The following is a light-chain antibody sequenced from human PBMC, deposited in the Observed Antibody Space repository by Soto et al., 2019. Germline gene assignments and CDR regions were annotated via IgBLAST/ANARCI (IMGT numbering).Light chain of an antibody. V-gene: IGLV2-8*01. CDR1: SSDIGGYDY. CDR3: SSYAAANNFVV. Sequence: QSVLTQPPSASGSPGQSVTISCTGTSSDIGGYDYVSWYQQFPGRAPKLIIYEVNQRPSGVPERFSGSKSGNTASLTVSGLQTGDEAEYFCSSYAAANNFVVFGGGTKVTGL. CDR2: EVN. J-gene: IGLJ2*01.